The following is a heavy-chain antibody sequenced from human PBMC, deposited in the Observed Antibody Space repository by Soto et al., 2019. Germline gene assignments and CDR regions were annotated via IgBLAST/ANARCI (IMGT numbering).Heavy chain of an antibody. CDR3: AHRREYSDDDKYYYYCRDV. Sequence: QITLTESGPTLATPTQTLTLTCTFSGFSLTTSGVGVGWIRPPPGQALEWLALIYWDDDKRYSPSLKSTLTITQDTSKSQGALTMTNMDPVDTATYYCAHRREYSDDDKYYYYCRDVWGQGTTVAVSS. J-gene: IGHJ6*02. CDR1: GFSLTTSGVG. CDR2: IYWDDDK. V-gene: IGHV2-5*02. D-gene: IGHD5-12*01.